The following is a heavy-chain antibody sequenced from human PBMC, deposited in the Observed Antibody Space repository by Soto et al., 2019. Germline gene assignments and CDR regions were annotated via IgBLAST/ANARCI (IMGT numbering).Heavy chain of an antibody. Sequence: QVQLQESGPGLVKPSQTLSLTCTVSGGSITSGDDYWSWIRQPPGKGLEWIGYIYFSGSTYYNPSLKSRVTISVDTSNNQFYLKLNSVTAADTAVYYCARAHIAIFGVVIIKDYGLDVWGQGTTVTVSS. D-gene: IGHD3-3*01. CDR1: GGSITSGDDY. J-gene: IGHJ6*02. CDR2: IYFSGST. V-gene: IGHV4-30-4*01. CDR3: ARAHIAIFGVVIIKDYGLDV.